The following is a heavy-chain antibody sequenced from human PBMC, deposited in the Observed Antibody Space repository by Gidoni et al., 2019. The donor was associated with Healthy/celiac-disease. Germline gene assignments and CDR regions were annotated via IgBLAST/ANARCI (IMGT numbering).Heavy chain of an antibody. CDR3: ARGNYYYDSSGYHFDY. J-gene: IGHJ4*02. CDR2: IWYDGSNK. CDR1: GFTFSSYG. V-gene: IGHV3-33*01. D-gene: IGHD3-22*01. Sequence: QVQLVESGGGVAQPGRSLRLSCAASGFTFSSYGMHWVRQAPGKGLEWVAVIWYDGSNKYYADSVKGRFTISRDNSKNTLYLQMNSLRAEDTAVYYCARGNYYYDSSGYHFDYWGQGTLVTVSS.